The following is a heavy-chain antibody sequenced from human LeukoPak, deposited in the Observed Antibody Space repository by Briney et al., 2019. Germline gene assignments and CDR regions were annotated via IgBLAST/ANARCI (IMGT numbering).Heavy chain of an antibody. J-gene: IGHJ4*02. V-gene: IGHV3-21*04. CDR3: AKPLHDYGDSYFDY. CDR2: ISSSSRSI. Sequence: GGSLRLSCAASGFTFSSYSMNWVRQAPGKGLEWVSSISSSSRSIYYADSVKGRFTISRDNAKNSLYLQMNSLRAEDTAVYYCAKPLHDYGDSYFDYWGQGTLVTVSS. CDR1: GFTFSSYS. D-gene: IGHD4/OR15-4a*01.